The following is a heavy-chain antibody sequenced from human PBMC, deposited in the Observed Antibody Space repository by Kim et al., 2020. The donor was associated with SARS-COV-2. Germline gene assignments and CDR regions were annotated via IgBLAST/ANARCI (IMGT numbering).Heavy chain of an antibody. V-gene: IGHV3-74*01. CDR1: GFTFTSYW. J-gene: IGHJ4*02. CDR2: ISLDGTNT. CDR3: AALRGGGAYYYDS. D-gene: IGHD3-16*01. Sequence: GGSLRLSCAASGFTFTSYWMHWVRQAPGRGLVWVSRISLDGTNTLYADSVKGRFTVSRDHAKNTLYLQMDSLTPDDTAVYYCAALRGGGAYYYDSWGQGTLV.